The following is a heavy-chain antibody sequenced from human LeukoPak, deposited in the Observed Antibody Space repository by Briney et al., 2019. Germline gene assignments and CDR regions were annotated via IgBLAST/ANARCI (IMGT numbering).Heavy chain of an antibody. D-gene: IGHD5-12*01. V-gene: IGHV3-74*01. CDR2: VNTDGSST. Sequence: GGSLRLSCAASGFTFSNYWLQWVRQAPGKGLVWVSRVNTDGSSTSDADSVKGRFTISRDNAKNTLYLQMSSLRAEDTAVYYCARYRGYYYHYMDVWGKGTTVTVSS. CDR3: ARYRGYYYHYMDV. CDR1: GFTFSNYW. J-gene: IGHJ6*03.